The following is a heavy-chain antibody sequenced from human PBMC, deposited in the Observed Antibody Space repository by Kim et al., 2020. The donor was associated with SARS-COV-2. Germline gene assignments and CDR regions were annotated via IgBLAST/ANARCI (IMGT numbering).Heavy chain of an antibody. D-gene: IGHD2-8*01. CDR3: ATFYFNNGDCSDY. Sequence: SETLSLTCAVSGGSFSEYYWNWIRQTPGKGLEWIGEINHNGGIQYNPSLKSRVTMSVDTSRNHFSLRLSSVTAADTAVYFCATFYFNNGDCSDYWGQGTLVTVSS. J-gene: IGHJ4*02. CDR2: INHNGGI. CDR1: GGSFSEYY. V-gene: IGHV4-34*01.